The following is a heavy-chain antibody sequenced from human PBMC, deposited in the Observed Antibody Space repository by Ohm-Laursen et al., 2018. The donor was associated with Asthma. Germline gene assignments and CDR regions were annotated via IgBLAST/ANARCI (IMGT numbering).Heavy chain of an antibody. V-gene: IGHV4-59*01. CDR1: GGSISSYY. D-gene: IGHD4-23*01. J-gene: IGHJ4*02. CDR2: IYYSGST. Sequence: TLSLTCTVSGGSISSYYWSWIRQPPGKGLEWIGYIYYSGSTNYNPSLKSRVTISVDTSKNQFSLKLSSVTAADPAVYYCARGDYGGNGDYWGQGTLVTVSS. CDR3: ARGDYGGNGDY.